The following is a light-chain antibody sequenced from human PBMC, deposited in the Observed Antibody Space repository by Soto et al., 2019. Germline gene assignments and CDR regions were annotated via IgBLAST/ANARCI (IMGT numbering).Light chain of an antibody. CDR2: DNY. J-gene: IGLJ1*01. Sequence: QSVLTQPPSVSAAPGQTVTISCSGSSSTIVNNYVSWYQQVPGVAPKLLIFDNYKRPSGIPARFSGSKSGTSATLAITGLQTGDEADYYCGTWDSRLTTFVFGTGSKVTVL. CDR3: GTWDSRLTTFV. CDR1: SSTIVNNY. V-gene: IGLV1-51*01.